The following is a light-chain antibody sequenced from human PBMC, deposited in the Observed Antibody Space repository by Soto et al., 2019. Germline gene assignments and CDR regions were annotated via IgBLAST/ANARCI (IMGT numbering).Light chain of an antibody. V-gene: IGKV1-5*01. J-gene: IGKJ1*01. Sequence: DIQMTQSPSTLSASVGDRVTITCRASQSISGWLAWYQQKPGKAPNLLIYDASNLESGVPSRFSGSGSGTEFTLTISSLQPDDFATYYCQQYNSYSWTFGQGTKVEIK. CDR2: DAS. CDR1: QSISGW. CDR3: QQYNSYSWT.